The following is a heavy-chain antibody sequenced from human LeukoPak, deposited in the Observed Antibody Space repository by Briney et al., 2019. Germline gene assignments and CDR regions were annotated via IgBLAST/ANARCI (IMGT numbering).Heavy chain of an antibody. CDR2: IYYSGST. V-gene: IGHV4-59*01. J-gene: IGHJ4*02. CDR3: ARNYYYDSSGYSLFDY. Sequence: PSETLSLTCTVSGGSISSYYWSWIRQPPGKGLEWIGYIYYSGSTNYNPSLKSRVTISVDTSKNQFSLKLSSVTAADTAVYYCARNYYYDSSGYSLFDYWGQGTLVTVSS. CDR1: GGSISSYY. D-gene: IGHD3-22*01.